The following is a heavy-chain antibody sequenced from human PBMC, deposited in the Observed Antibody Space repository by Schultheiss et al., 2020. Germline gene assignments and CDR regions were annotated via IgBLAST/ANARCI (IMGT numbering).Heavy chain of an antibody. D-gene: IGHD6-19*01. Sequence: SETLSLTCTVSGGSISSGSYYWSWIRQPAGRGLEWIGRIYTSGGANYNPSLKSRVTISVDTSKNQFSLKLSSVTAADTAVYYCARDSGVDEYSSGWPYWYFDLWGRGTLVTVSS. CDR3: ARDSGVDEYSSGWPYWYFDL. V-gene: IGHV4-61*02. CDR2: IYTSGGA. CDR1: GGSISSGSYY. J-gene: IGHJ2*01.